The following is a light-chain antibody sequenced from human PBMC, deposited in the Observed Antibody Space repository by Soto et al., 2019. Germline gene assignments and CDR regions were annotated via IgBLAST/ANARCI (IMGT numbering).Light chain of an antibody. V-gene: IGKV1-39*01. J-gene: IGKJ4*01. Sequence: DIQMTQSPSSLSASVGDRVTITCRASQSISSYLNWYQQKPGKAPKLLIYSASSLQSGVPSRFSGSGSGTDFTLTINSQQPEDFATYYCQQSYSSPLTFGGGTKVELK. CDR3: QQSYSSPLT. CDR1: QSISSY. CDR2: SAS.